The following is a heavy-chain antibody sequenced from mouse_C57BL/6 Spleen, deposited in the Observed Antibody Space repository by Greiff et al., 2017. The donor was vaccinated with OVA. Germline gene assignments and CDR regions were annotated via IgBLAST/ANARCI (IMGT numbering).Heavy chain of an antibody. D-gene: IGHD1-1*01. CDR1: GYTFTSYW. CDR2: IDPSDSET. CDR3: ATYYGDY. J-gene: IGHJ2*01. V-gene: IGHV1-52*01. Sequence: VQLQQPGAELVRPGSSVKLSCKASGYTFTSYWMHWVKQRPIQGLEWIGNIDPSDSETHYNQKFKDKATLTADKSSSTAYMQLSSLTSVDSAVYCCATYYGDYWGQGTTLTVSS.